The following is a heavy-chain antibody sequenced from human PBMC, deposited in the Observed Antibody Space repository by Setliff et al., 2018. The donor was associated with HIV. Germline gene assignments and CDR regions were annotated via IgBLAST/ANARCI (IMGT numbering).Heavy chain of an antibody. CDR1: GYTFTAYH. V-gene: IGHV1-2*02. CDR2: INLNSGGT. J-gene: IGHJ4*02. CDR3: ASAVAGTPFDY. Sequence: AASVKVSCKASGYTFTAYHMHWVRQAPGQGLEWMGWINLNSGGTSYAQKFQGRVTMTRDTSINTGYMELSRLRSDDTAVYYCASAVAGTPFDYWGQGALVTVSS. D-gene: IGHD6-19*01.